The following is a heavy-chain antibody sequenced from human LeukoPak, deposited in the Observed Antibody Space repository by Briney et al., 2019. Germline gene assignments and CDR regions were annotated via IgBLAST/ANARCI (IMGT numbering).Heavy chain of an antibody. CDR2: HFASNK. Sequence: PGGSLRLSCVTSGFIFSSYGIRWVRQAPGKGLEWVAWHFASNKYYAESVRGRFTMSRDNSKSTLYLQMDSLRVEDTAVYYCARDLCSTTSCFDYWGQGTLVSVSS. D-gene: IGHD2-2*01. J-gene: IGHJ4*02. CDR3: ARDLCSTTSCFDY. V-gene: IGHV3-33*01. CDR1: GFIFSSYG.